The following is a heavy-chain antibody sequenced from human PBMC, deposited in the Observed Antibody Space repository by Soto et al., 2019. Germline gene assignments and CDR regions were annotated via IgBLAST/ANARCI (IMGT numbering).Heavy chain of an antibody. CDR3: AREGDAGTTLKFDY. CDR1: GFTFSVYV. CDR2: IWYDGSKK. V-gene: IGHV3-33*01. D-gene: IGHD6-13*01. J-gene: IGHJ4*02. Sequence: PGGSLRLSCAASGFTFSVYVMNWVFQAPGKGLEWVAIIWYDGSKKYYGDSVKGRFTISRDNFKNTLYLQMNSLRAEDTAVYYCAREGDAGTTLKFDYWGQGISVTVSS.